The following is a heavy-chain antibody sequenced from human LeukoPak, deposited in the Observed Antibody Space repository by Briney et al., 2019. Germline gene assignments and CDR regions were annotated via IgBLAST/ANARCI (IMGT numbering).Heavy chain of an antibody. CDR1: GVSVTTTPYY. Sequence: SETLSLTCTVSGVSVTTTPYYWAWIRQSPGKGLEWIGNVYSSGTTYYTPSFKSRVTVSVDTSQNQFSLNLNSVTAADTAIYFCARLPTGYPNWIDPWGQVTRVTVSS. D-gene: IGHD3-9*01. V-gene: IGHV4-39*01. CDR2: VYSSGTT. J-gene: IGHJ5*02. CDR3: ARLPTGYPNWIDP.